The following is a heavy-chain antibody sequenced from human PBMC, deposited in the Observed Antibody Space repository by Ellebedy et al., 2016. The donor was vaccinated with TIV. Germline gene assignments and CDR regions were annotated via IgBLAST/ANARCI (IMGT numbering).Heavy chain of an antibody. Sequence: PGGSLRLSCAASGFTFTSYAMNRVRQAPGKGLEWVSSIGGSGHDTYYADSVKGRFTISRDNSKNTLYLQLHSLRAEDTAVYYCAKSAYCGTGICQGFDQWGQGTLVTVSS. CDR1: GFTFTSYA. CDR3: AKSAYCGTGICQGFDQ. D-gene: IGHD2-21*01. CDR2: IGGSGHDT. J-gene: IGHJ4*02. V-gene: IGHV3-23*01.